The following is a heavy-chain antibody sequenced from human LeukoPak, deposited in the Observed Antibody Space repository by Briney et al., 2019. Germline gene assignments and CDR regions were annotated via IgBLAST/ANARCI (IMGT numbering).Heavy chain of an antibody. CDR2: ITSRGEST. Sequence: GGSLRLSCAASGFTFSIYAMSWVRQAPGKGLQWVSSITSRGESTWYVDSVKGRFTISRDNSKNTLYLQMNSLRAEDTAVYYCAKNQYYDFWSGYGGGYFDYWGQGTLVTVSS. D-gene: IGHD3-3*01. J-gene: IGHJ4*02. CDR3: AKNQYYDFWSGYGGGYFDY. V-gene: IGHV3-23*01. CDR1: GFTFSIYA.